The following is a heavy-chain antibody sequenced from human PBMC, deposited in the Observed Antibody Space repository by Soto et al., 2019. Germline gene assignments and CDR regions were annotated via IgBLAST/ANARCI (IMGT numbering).Heavy chain of an antibody. J-gene: IGHJ4*02. V-gene: IGHV4-34*01. Sequence: QVQLRQWGAGLLKPSETLSLTCAVYGGSFSGYYWSWIRQPPGKGLEWIGEINHSGSTNYNPSLKGRVTISVDPSKHQFPLKLRSVTAADTAVYYCARLPEVENIQDPTALDYWGQGTLVTVSS. CDR1: GGSFSGYY. CDR3: ARLPEVENIQDPTALDY. D-gene: IGHD2-15*01. CDR2: INHSGST.